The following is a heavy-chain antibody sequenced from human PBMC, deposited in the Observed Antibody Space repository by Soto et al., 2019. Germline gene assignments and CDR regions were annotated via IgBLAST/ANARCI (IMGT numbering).Heavy chain of an antibody. D-gene: IGHD2-2*01. CDR1: GGSISSSSYY. CDR3: ARGLIGIVVVPAAMRPFDY. J-gene: IGHJ4*02. CDR2: IYYSGST. V-gene: IGHV4-39*01. Sequence: SETLSLTCTVSGGSISSSSYYWGWIRQPPGKGLEWIGSIYYSGSTYYNPSLKSRVTISVDTSKNQFSLQLNSVTPEDTAVYYCARGLIGIVVVPAAMRPFDYWGQGTLVTVSS.